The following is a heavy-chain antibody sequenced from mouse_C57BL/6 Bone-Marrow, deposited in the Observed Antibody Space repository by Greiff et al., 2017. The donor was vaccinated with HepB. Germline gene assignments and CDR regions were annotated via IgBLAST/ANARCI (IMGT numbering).Heavy chain of an antibody. D-gene: IGHD2-4*01. CDR3: TTGDYAY. V-gene: IGHV14-4*01. Sequence: EVQLQESGAELVRPGASVKLSCTASGFNIKDDYMHWVKQRPEQGLEWIGWIDPENGDTEYASKFQGKATITADTSSNTAYLQLSSLTSEDTAVYYCTTGDYAYWGQGTTLTVSS. CDR2: IDPENGDT. CDR1: GFNIKDDY. J-gene: IGHJ2*01.